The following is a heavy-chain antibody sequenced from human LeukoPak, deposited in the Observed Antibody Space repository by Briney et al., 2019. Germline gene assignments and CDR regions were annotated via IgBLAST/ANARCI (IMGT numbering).Heavy chain of an antibody. D-gene: IGHD6-13*01. Sequence: PSETLSLTCTVSGDSISSYYWSWIRQPAGKGLEWIGRIYASGSTNYNPSLKSRVTISVDTSKNQFSLKLSSVTAADTAVYYCARGVGGSWYLGDLDCWGQGTLVTVSS. V-gene: IGHV4-4*07. CDR2: IYASGST. CDR3: ARGVGGSWYLGDLDC. J-gene: IGHJ4*02. CDR1: GDSISSYY.